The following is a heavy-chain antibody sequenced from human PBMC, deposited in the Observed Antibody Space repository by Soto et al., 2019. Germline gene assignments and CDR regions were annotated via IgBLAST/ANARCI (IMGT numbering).Heavy chain of an antibody. Sequence: GGSLRLSCAASGFTFSGYAMSWVRQAPGKGLEWVSTIGTSGSKSYYPDSVKGRFTISRDNSKNTLYLQMNSLRAEDTAVYYCAKRAVVGAARYFDYWGLGTLVTVSS. CDR2: IGTSGSKS. J-gene: IGHJ4*02. CDR1: GFTFSGYA. CDR3: AKRAVVGAARYFDY. V-gene: IGHV3-23*01. D-gene: IGHD2-15*01.